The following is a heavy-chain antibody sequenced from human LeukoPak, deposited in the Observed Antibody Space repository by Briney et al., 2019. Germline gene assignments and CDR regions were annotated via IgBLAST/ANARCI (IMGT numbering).Heavy chain of an antibody. Sequence: GGSLRLSCAASGFTFSNAWIRWVRQAPGKGQEWGGRIKSKTDGGTTDYAAPVNGRFTISRDDSKNTLYLQMNSLKTEDTAVYYCTRHDFWSGYDYYYYYYMDVWGKGTTVTVSS. CDR2: IKSKTDGGTT. J-gene: IGHJ6*03. CDR1: GFTFSNAW. V-gene: IGHV3-15*01. CDR3: TRHDFWSGYDYYYYYYMDV. D-gene: IGHD3-3*01.